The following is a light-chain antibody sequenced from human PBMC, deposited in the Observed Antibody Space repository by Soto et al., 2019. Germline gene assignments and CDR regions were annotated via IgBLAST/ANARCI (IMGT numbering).Light chain of an antibody. CDR3: SSYTRTSTLVV. V-gene: IGLV2-14*02. CDR1: SSDVGSYNL. Sequence: QSALTQPASVSGSPGQSITISCTGTSSDVGSYNLVSWYQQHPGKAPKLMIYEGSKRPSGVSNRFSGSKSGNTASLTISGLQAEDEADYYCSSYTRTSTLVVFGGGTKLTVL. CDR2: EGS. J-gene: IGLJ2*01.